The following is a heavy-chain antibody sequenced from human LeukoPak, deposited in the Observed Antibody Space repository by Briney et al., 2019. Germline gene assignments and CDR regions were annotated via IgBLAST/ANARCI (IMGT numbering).Heavy chain of an antibody. J-gene: IGHJ4*02. CDR2: IRYDGSNK. D-gene: IGHD6-13*01. Sequence: GGSLRLSCAASGFTFSSYDMHWVRQAPGKGLEWVAFIRYDGSNKYYADSVKGRFTISRDNSKNTLYLQMNSLRAEDTAVYYCARETAAADYFDYWGQGTLVTVPS. V-gene: IGHV3-30*02. CDR1: GFTFSSYD. CDR3: ARETAAADYFDY.